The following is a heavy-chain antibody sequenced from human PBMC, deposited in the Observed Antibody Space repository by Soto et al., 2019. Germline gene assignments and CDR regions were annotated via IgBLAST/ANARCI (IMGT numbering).Heavy chain of an antibody. V-gene: IGHV1-3*01. D-gene: IGHD2-2*02. Sequence: ASVKVSCKASGYTFTIYAIHWVRQAPGQRLEWMGWINAGNGNTKYSQKFQGRVTITRDTSASTAYMELSSLRSEDTAVYYCAKSATVPAAIAYWGQGTLVTVSS. J-gene: IGHJ4*02. CDR2: INAGNGNT. CDR1: GYTFTIYA. CDR3: AKSATVPAAIAY.